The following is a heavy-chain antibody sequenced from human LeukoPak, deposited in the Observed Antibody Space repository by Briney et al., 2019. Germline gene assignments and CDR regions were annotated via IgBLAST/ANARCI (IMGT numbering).Heavy chain of an antibody. CDR3: AYRRRLNYFDY. D-gene: IGHD2-8*01. V-gene: IGHV4-34*01. CDR2: INHSGST. Sequence: SETLSLTCAVYGGSFSGYYWSRIRQPPGKGLEWIGEINHSGSTNYNPSLKSRVTISVDTSKNQFSLKLSSVTAADTAVYYCAYRRRLNYFDYWGQGTLVTVSS. CDR1: GGSFSGYY. J-gene: IGHJ4*02.